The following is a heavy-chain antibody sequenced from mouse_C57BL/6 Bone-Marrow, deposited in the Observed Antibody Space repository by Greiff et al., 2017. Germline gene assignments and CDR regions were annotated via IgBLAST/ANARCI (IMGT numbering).Heavy chain of an antibody. CDR1: GYTFTSYW. V-gene: IGHV1-69*01. Sequence: QVQLQQPGAELVMPGASVKLSCKASGYTFTSYWMHWVKQRPGQGLEWIGEIDPSDSYTNYNQKFKGKSTLTVDKSSSTADMQLSSLTSEDSAVYYCAREARSYWYFDVWGTGTTVTVSS. J-gene: IGHJ1*03. CDR3: AREARSYWYFDV. CDR2: IDPSDSYT.